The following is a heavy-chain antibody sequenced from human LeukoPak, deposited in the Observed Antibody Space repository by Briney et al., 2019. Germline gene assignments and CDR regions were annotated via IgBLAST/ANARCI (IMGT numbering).Heavy chain of an antibody. CDR1: GGSISSYY. V-gene: IGHV4-59*01. CDR3: ARPFHTGSPWHAFDI. D-gene: IGHD1-26*01. Sequence: PSETLSLTCSVSGGSISSYYWSWIRQPPGKGLEWIGYIYYSGSTNYNPSLKSRVTISVDTSKNQFSLKLRSVTAADTAVYYCARPFHTGSPWHAFDIWGQGTMVTVSS. CDR2: IYYSGST. J-gene: IGHJ3*02.